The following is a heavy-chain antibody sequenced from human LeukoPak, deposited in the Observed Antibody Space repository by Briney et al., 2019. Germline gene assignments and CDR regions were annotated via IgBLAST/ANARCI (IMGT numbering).Heavy chain of an antibody. CDR3: ARDAVAGSSPFDY. V-gene: IGHV6-1*01. CDR1: GDSVSSNSAG. Sequence: KFSQTLSLTCGISGDSVSSNSAGWYWIRQSPSRGLEWLGRTYYRSKWYNDYAVSVKSRITINPDTSKNQFSLQLNSVTPEDTAVYYCARDAVAGSSPFDYWGQGTLVTVSS. CDR2: TYYRSKWYN. J-gene: IGHJ4*02. D-gene: IGHD6-19*01.